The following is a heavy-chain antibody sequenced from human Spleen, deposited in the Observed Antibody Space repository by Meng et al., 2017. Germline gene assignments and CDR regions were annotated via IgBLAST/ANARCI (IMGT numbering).Heavy chain of an antibody. Sequence: SETLSLTCAVHGGSFSGYYWSWIRQPPGKGLEWIGYIYYSGSTNYNPSLKSRVTISVDTSKNQFSLKLSSVTAADTAVYYCARDGATDYVWGSYRYTNWFDPWGQGTLVTVSS. CDR1: GGSFSGYY. D-gene: IGHD3-16*02. V-gene: IGHV4-59*01. CDR2: IYYSGST. J-gene: IGHJ5*02. CDR3: ARDGATDYVWGSYRYTNWFDP.